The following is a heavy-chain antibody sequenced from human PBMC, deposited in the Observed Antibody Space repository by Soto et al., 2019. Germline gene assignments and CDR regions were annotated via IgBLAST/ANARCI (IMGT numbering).Heavy chain of an antibody. CDR2: IIPIFGTA. Sequence: VASVKVSCKASGGTFSSYAISWVRQAPGQGLEWMGGIIPIFGTANYAQKFQGRVTITADESTSTAYMELSSLRSEDTAVYYCARREVGRGYCRSTSCPPFDYWGQGTLVTVSS. J-gene: IGHJ4*02. CDR1: GGTFSSYA. CDR3: ARREVGRGYCRSTSCPPFDY. V-gene: IGHV1-69*13. D-gene: IGHD2-2*01.